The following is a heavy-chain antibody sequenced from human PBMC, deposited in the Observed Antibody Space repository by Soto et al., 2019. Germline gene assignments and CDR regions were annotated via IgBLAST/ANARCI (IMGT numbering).Heavy chain of an antibody. Sequence: SETLSLTCTVSGGSISSGDYYWSWIRQPPGKGLEWIGYIYYSGFTSYNPSLKSRVTISVDTSKNQFSLKLSSVTAADTAVYYCARDIVLVPFFFGYYGMDVWGQGTTVT. CDR1: GGSISSGDYY. CDR3: ARDIVLVPFFFGYYGMDV. CDR2: IYYSGFT. D-gene: IGHD2-2*01. V-gene: IGHV4-30-4*01. J-gene: IGHJ6*02.